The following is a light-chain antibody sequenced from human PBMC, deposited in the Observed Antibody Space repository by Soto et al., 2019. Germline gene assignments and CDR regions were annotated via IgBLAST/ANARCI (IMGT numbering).Light chain of an antibody. Sequence: EIVLTQSPGTLSLSPGERATLSCRASQSVSSSYLAWYQQKPGQAPRLLIYGASSRATGIPDRFSGSGSGTDFTLTISRLEPEDLAVYYCQQYDNWLRTFGQGTKLEIK. CDR3: QQYDNWLRT. CDR1: QSVSSSY. J-gene: IGKJ2*01. CDR2: GAS. V-gene: IGKV3-20*01.